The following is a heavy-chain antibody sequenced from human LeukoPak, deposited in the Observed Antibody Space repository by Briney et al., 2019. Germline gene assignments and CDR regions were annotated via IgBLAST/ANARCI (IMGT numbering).Heavy chain of an antibody. D-gene: IGHD6-19*01. CDR1: GYTFTSYG. V-gene: IGHV1-18*01. CDR2: ISTYNGNT. CDR3: ARDYSSGWPNFDY. J-gene: IGHJ4*02. Sequence: ASVKVSCKASGYTFTSYGISWVRQAPGQGLEWMGWISTYNGNTDYAQKVQGRVTMTTDTSTSTAYMELRSLRSDDTAVYYCARDYSSGWPNFDYWGQGTLVTVSS.